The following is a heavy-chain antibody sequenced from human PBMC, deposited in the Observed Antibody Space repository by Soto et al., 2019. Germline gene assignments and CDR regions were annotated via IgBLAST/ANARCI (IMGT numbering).Heavy chain of an antibody. D-gene: IGHD4-17*01. CDR2: INPNSGAS. CDR3: ARVMTTVTTGELDP. Sequence: ASVKVSCKASGYTFTGYYIHWVRQAPGQGLEWMGWINPNSGASKDAQKFQGRISMTRDTSIITVYMELSSLRSDDTAVYYCARVMTTVTTGELDPWGQGTLVTVSS. J-gene: IGHJ5*02. V-gene: IGHV1-2*02. CDR1: GYTFTGYY.